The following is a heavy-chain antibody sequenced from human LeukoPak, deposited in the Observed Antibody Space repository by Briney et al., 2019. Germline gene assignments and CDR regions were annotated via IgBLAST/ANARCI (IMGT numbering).Heavy chain of an antibody. D-gene: IGHD1-26*01. V-gene: IGHV1-18*01. CDR1: GYTFTSYG. CDR2: ISAYNGNT. CDR3: ARVQEWELLKYYFDY. J-gene: IGHJ4*02. Sequence: ASVTVSFTASGYTFTSYGISWVRQAPGQGLEWMGWISAYNGNTNYAQKLQGRVTMTTDTSTSTAYMELRSLRSDDTAVYYCARVQEWELLKYYFDYWGQGTLVTVSS.